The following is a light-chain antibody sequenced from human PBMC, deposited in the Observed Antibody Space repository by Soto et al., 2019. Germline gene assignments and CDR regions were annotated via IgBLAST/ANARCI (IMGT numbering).Light chain of an antibody. CDR1: QAIGSY. V-gene: IGKV1-9*01. CDR3: QQYGSSPPYT. Sequence: IQLTQSPSSLSASVGDTVTITCRASQAIGSYFAWYQQRPGTAPKLLIYSASTLHSGVPSRFGGSGSGTDFTLTISSLQPEDFATYYCQQYGSSPPYTFGQGTKLEIK. CDR2: SAS. J-gene: IGKJ2*01.